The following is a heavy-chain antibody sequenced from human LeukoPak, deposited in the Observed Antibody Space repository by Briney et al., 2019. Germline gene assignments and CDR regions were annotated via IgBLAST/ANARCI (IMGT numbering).Heavy chain of an antibody. CDR1: GFTFSSYW. D-gene: IGHD6-19*01. CDR2: IRNNGANT. CDR3: AKAYPDSGCLIDY. J-gene: IGHJ4*02. Sequence: PGGSLRLSCAASGFTFSSYWMSWVRQAPGKGLEWVASIRNNGANTDYADSVKGRFSISRDNSKNTLYLQMNSLRAEDTAVYYCAKAYPDSGCLIDYWGQGTLVTVSS. V-gene: IGHV3-23*01.